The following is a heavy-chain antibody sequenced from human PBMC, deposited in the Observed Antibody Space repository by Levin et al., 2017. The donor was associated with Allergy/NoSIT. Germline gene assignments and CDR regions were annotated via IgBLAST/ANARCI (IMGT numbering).Heavy chain of an antibody. V-gene: IGHV1-2*02. D-gene: IGHD2-15*01. J-gene: IGHJ3*02. CDR3: ARWGILGRGAFDI. Sequence: ASVKVSCKASGYTFTDYYIQWVRQATGQGLEWMGWINPNNFETNYAQKFQGRVTMTRDTSINTAYMELSSLRSDDTAVYYCARWGILGRGAFDIWGQGTMVTVSS. CDR1: GYTFTDYY. CDR2: INPNNFET.